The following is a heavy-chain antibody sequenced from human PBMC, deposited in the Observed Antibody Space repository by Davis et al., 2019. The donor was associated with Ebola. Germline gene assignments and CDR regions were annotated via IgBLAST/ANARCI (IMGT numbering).Heavy chain of an antibody. J-gene: IGHJ4*02. D-gene: IGHD1-1*01. Sequence: SPKTPCAAPGFTFSSFAMHRVRQAPGKRLAWVAVISYDVSKKYYADSVKGRFTISRDNSKNTLYLQMNSLSAEDTAGYYCARATGLDYWGQGTLVTVSS. CDR2: ISYDVSKK. V-gene: IGHV3-30*04. CDR3: ARATGLDY. CDR1: GFTFSSFA.